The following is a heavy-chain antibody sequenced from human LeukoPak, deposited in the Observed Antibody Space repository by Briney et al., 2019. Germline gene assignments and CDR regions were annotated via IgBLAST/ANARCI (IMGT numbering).Heavy chain of an antibody. CDR3: ARYCIFTAVRGVYHLLL. CDR2: IYYSGST. V-gene: IGHV4-59*08. CDR1: GRSIRCSY. J-gene: IGHJ4*02. D-gene: IGHD3-10*01. Sequence: KTSETLSFTYTASGRSIRCSYCCWSRQPPGKGLEWIGYIYYSGSTNYNPSLKSRVTISVDTSKNQFSLKLSSVTAADRAVYYCARYCIFTAVRGVYHLLLWRQGTLVTVSP.